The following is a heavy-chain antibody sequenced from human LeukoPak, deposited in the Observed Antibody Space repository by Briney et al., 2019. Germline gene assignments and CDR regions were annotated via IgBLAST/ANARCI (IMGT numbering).Heavy chain of an antibody. CDR2: IIPILGIA. J-gene: IGHJ4*02. CDR3: ASVKGGIAARRRYYFDY. D-gene: IGHD6-6*01. CDR1: GGTFSSYA. V-gene: IGHV1-69*04. Sequence: GASVKVSCKASGGTFSSYAISWVRQAPGQGLEWMGRIIPILGIANYAQKFQGRVTITADKSTSTAYMELSSLRSEDTAVYYCASVKGGIAARRRYYFDYWGQGTLVTVSS.